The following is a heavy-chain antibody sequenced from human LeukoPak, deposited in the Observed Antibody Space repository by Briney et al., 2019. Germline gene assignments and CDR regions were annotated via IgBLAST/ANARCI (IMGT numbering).Heavy chain of an antibody. V-gene: IGHV1-3*01. CDR2: INAGNGNT. D-gene: IGHD3-3*01. Sequence: GASVKVSCKASGYTFTSYAMHWVRQAPGQRLEWMGWINAGNGNTKYSQKFQGRVTITRDTSASTAYVELNSLRAEDTAVYYCARPHYDFWSGAAFDIWGQGTMVTVSS. CDR1: GYTFTSYA. J-gene: IGHJ3*02. CDR3: ARPHYDFWSGAAFDI.